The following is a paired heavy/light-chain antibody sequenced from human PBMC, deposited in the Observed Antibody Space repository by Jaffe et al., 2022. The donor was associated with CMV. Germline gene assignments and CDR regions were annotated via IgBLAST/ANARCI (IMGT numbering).Light chain of an antibody. V-gene: IGKV1-39*01. Sequence: DIQMTQSPSSLSASVGDRVTITCRASQSISSYLNWYQQKPGKAPKLLIYAASSLQSGVPSRFSGSGSGTDFTLTISSLQPEDFATYYCQQSYSTPPHTFGQGTKLEIK. J-gene: IGKJ2*01. CDR3: QQSYSTPPHT. CDR1: QSISSY. CDR2: AAS.
Heavy chain of an antibody. V-gene: IGHV1-8*01. Sequence: QVQLVQSGAEVKKPGASVKVSCKASGYTFTSYDINWVRQATGQGLEWMGWMNPNSGNTGYAQKFQGRVTMTRNTSISTAYMELSSLRSEDTAVYYCARGRDGSSWPRYYYYYYGMDVWGQGTTVTVSS. CDR3: ARGRDGSSWPRYYYYYYGMDV. J-gene: IGHJ6*02. CDR1: GYTFTSYD. D-gene: IGHD6-13*01. CDR2: MNPNSGNT.